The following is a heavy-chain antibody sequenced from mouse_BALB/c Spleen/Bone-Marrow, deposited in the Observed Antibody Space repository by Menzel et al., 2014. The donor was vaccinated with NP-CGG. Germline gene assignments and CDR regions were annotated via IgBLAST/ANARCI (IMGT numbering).Heavy chain of an antibody. CDR3: ARHSYYDLTEDSFVY. CDR1: GFTFSNYG. J-gene: IGHJ3*01. D-gene: IGHD2-4*01. CDR2: IIGGGSYT. Sequence: EVKLEESGGGLVKSGGSLKLSCAATGFTFSNYGMSWVRQTPEKRLVEVATIIGGGSYTFYSDSVKGRFTIPRDNAKNXLXXXXXXXRSEDTALYYCARHSYYDLTEDSFVYWGQGTLVTVSA. V-gene: IGHV5-9-2*01.